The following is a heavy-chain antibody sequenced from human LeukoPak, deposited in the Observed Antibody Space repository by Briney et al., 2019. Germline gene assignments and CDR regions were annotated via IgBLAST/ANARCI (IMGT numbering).Heavy chain of an antibody. CDR2: IRSKAYGETA. Sequence: GGSLRLSCTASGFTFGDYAVSWIRQAPGKGLEWVGFIRSKAYGETADYAASVKGRFTTSRDDSKAIAYLQMNSLKTEDTAVYHCTRDRGAYNLYDYWGQGTLVTVSS. CDR1: GFTFGDYA. J-gene: IGHJ4*02. D-gene: IGHD1-1*01. V-gene: IGHV3-49*03. CDR3: TRDRGAYNLYDY.